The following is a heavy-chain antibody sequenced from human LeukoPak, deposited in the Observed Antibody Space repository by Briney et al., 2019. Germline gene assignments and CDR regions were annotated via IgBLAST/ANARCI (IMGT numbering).Heavy chain of an antibody. D-gene: IGHD6-25*01. CDR2: INHSGST. CDR1: GGSFSGYY. CDR3: ARGWKQRGN. Sequence: SETLSLTCAVYGGSFSGYYWSWIRQPPGKGLEWIGEINHSGSTNYNPSLKSRVTISVDTSKNQFSLKLSSVTAADTAVYYCARGWKQRGNWGQGPLVTVSS. V-gene: IGHV4-34*01. J-gene: IGHJ4*02.